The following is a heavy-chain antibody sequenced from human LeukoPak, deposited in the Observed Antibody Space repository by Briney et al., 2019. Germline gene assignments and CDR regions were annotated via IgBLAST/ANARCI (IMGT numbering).Heavy chain of an antibody. CDR2: ISYDGSNK. CDR3: ARDYYDSSGYYPWSY. J-gene: IGHJ4*02. D-gene: IGHD3-22*01. V-gene: IGHV3-30*03. CDR1: GFTFSSYG. Sequence: GGSLRLSCAASGFTFSSYGMHWVRQAPGKGLEWVAVISYDGSNKYYADSVKGRFTISRDNSKNTLYLQVNSLRPEDTAVYYCARDYYDSSGYYPWSYWGQGTLVTVSS.